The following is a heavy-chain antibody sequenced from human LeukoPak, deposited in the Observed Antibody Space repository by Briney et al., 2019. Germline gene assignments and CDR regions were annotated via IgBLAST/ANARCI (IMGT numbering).Heavy chain of an antibody. CDR1: LYTLNELS. Sequence: GATVTASYMVSLYTLNELSIHWVRQAPGKGREWMGGFEPPDGETIYAQKFQRRLSVTEDTSTNTAYMVLSSLRSEDTAVYYCLTLPTYYNDGTGYYSYDYWGQGTLVSVSS. J-gene: IGHJ4*02. D-gene: IGHD3-22*01. CDR2: FEPPDGET. V-gene: IGHV1-24*01. CDR3: LTLPTYYNDGTGYYSYDY.